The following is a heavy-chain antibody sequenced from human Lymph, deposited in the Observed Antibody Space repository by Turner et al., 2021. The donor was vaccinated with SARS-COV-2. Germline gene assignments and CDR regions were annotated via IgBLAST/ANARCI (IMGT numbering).Heavy chain of an antibody. CDR1: GFTFDEYV. Sequence: EVQLVESGGGLVQPGRSLRLSCAASGFTFDEYVMHWVRQAPGKGLELVSGISWNSWSIGYADSVKGRFTISRDNAKNSLYLQMNSLRAEDTALYYCAKGRRFGMDVWGQGTTVTVSS. J-gene: IGHJ6*02. V-gene: IGHV3-9*01. CDR2: ISWNSWSI. CDR3: AKGRRFGMDV.